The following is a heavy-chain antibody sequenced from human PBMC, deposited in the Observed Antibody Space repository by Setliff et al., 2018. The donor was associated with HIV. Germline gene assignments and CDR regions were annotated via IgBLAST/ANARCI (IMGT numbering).Heavy chain of an antibody. D-gene: IGHD1-26*01. CDR1: GGSIRSSNYY. Sequence: PSETLSLTCTVSGGSIRSSNYYWGWIRQPPGKGLEWIGSLYYSGSTYYNPSRRSRVTISGDMSKKQFSLKLNSVPAADTAVYYCARGTFSGPDPWGQGTLVTVSS. V-gene: IGHV4-39*07. J-gene: IGHJ5*02. CDR2: LYYSGST. CDR3: ARGTFSGPDP.